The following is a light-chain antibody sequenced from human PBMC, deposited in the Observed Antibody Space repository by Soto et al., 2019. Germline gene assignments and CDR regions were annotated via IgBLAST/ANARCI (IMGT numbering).Light chain of an antibody. CDR1: QSLTNIY. V-gene: IGKV3-20*01. J-gene: IGKJ5*01. Sequence: DIVLTQSPDTLSLSPGNRATLSCRASQSLTNIYIAWYQVKPGQAPRLLIYDTSSRATGIPDRFSGSGSGTDFTLTITRLETEDFAVFYCQQYGTSEIIFGQGTRLEIK. CDR2: DTS. CDR3: QQYGTSEII.